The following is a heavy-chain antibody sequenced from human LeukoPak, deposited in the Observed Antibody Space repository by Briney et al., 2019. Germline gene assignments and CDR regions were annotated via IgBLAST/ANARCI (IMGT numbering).Heavy chain of an antibody. V-gene: IGHV1-18*01. D-gene: IGHD6-13*01. CDR1: GHSFVGYG. CDR3: AREHSSSWDQFDY. CDR2: FNPENGNT. Sequence: ASVKVSCKASGHSFVGYGITWVRQAPGQGLEWMGWFNPENGNTNYAQKVQGRVTMTADTSTSTSYMELRSLRSDDTAVYYCAREHSSSWDQFDYWGQGTLVTVSS. J-gene: IGHJ4*02.